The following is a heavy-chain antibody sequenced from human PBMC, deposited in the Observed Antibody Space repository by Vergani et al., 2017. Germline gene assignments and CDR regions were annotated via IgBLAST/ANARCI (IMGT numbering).Heavy chain of an antibody. CDR3: ARDTFLFASENYDDVFDS. Sequence: QVQLQESGPGLVKPSETLSLTCTVSGGSITNNFWSWIRRPPGKGLEWIGYIHHRGATNAKSSLRSRVSISIDTSKSSFSLRLISVTTADTAIYYCARDTFLFASENYDDVFDSWGQGTMVIVSS. D-gene: IGHD3-16*01. CDR2: IHHRGAT. J-gene: IGHJ3*02. CDR1: GGSITNNF. V-gene: IGHV4-59*01.